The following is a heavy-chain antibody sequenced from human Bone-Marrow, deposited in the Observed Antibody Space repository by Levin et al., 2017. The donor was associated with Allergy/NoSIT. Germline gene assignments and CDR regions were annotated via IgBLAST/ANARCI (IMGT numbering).Heavy chain of an antibody. CDR1: GGSISSYY. J-gene: IGHJ5*02. CDR2: IYTSGST. Sequence: SETLSLTCTVSGGSISSYYWSWIRQPAGKGLEWIGRIYTSGSTNYNPSLKSRVTMSVDTSKNQFSLKLSSVTAADTAVYYCARDDESGSSGHYNWFDPWGQGTLVTVSS. V-gene: IGHV4-4*07. CDR3: ARDDESGSSGHYNWFDP. D-gene: IGHD3-22*01.